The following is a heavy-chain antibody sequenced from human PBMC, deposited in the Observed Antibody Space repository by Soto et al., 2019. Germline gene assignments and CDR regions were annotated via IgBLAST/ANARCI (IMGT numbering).Heavy chain of an antibody. V-gene: IGHV1-69*13. CDR1: GCTFSGYA. CDR2: IIPIFGTA. CDR3: AREDGSYRGYFQH. Sequence: SVKVSCQASGCTFSGYAIRWVRQAPGQGLEWMGGIIPIFGTANYAQKFQGRVTITADESTSTAYMELSSLRSEDTAVYYCAREDGSYRGYFQHWGQGTLVTVSS. D-gene: IGHD1-26*01. J-gene: IGHJ1*01.